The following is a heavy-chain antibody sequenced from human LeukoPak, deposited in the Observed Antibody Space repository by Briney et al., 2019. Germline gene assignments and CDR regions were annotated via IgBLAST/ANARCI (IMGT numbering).Heavy chain of an antibody. J-gene: IGHJ4*02. CDR1: GYTFTSYG. V-gene: IGHV1-18*01. CDR2: ISAYNGNT. D-gene: IGHD6-13*01. Sequence: GASVKVSCKASGYTFTSYGISWVRQAPGQGLEWMGWISAYNGNTNYAQKLQGRVTMTTDTSTSTAYMELGSLRSDDTAVYYCARLYSSSWGDQYYFDYWGQGTLVTVSS. CDR3: ARLYSSSWGDQYYFDY.